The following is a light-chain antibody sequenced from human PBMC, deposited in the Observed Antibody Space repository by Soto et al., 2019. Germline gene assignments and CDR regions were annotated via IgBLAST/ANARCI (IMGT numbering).Light chain of an antibody. J-gene: IGKJ1*01. V-gene: IGKV3-20*01. CDR1: ESVSSSY. CDR2: GAS. CDR3: RQYGSSPRT. Sequence: EIVLTQSPGTLSLSPGERATLSCRASESVSSSYLAWYQQKPGQAPRLLNYGASSRATGIPDRFSGSGSGTDFTLTISRLEPEDFSVYYCRQYGSSPRTFGQGTKVEIK.